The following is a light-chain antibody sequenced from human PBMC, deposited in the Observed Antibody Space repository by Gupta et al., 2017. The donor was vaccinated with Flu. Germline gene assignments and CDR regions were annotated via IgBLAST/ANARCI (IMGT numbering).Light chain of an antibody. CDR1: SGSIASNY. J-gene: IGLJ3*02. CDR3: QSYDHSNPWV. V-gene: IGLV6-57*03. Sequence: NFILTQPHSVSASLGKTVTISCTRSSGSIASNYVQWYQQRPGSAPTTVIYEDTQRPSGVPDRFSGSIDRSSNSASLTISGLKTEDEADYYCQSYDHSNPWVFGGGTKLTIL. CDR2: EDT.